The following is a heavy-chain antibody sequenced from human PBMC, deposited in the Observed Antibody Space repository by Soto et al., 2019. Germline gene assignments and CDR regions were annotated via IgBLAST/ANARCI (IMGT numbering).Heavy chain of an antibody. CDR3: ARADTAMFTGYCGMDV. CDR1: GFTFSSYW. CDR2: INSDGSST. J-gene: IGHJ6*04. V-gene: IGHV3-74*01. Sequence: GGSLRLSCAASGFTFSSYWMHWVRQAPGKGQVWVSRINSDGSSTSYADSVKGRFTISRDNAKNTLYLQMNSLRAEDTAVYYCARADTAMFTGYCGMDVWGKGTKFTVTS. D-gene: IGHD5-18*01.